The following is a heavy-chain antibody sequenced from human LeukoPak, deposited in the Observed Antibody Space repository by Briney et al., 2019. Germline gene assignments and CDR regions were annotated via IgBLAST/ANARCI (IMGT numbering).Heavy chain of an antibody. V-gene: IGHV4-4*07. J-gene: IGHJ4*02. CDR2: IYINGNT. CDR3: ARYGGSYSV. Sequence: SETLSLTRTVSGGSISTYYWTWIRQPAGKGLEWIGRIYINGNTNYNPSLKSRVTMSVDTSKNQFSLKLSSVTAADTAVYYCARYGGSYSVWGQGTLVTVSS. D-gene: IGHD1-26*01. CDR1: GGSISTYY.